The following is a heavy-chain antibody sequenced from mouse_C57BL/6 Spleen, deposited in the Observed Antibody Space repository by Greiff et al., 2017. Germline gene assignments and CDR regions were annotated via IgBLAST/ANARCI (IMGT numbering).Heavy chain of an antibody. D-gene: IGHD3-3*01. CDR2: IYPGSGST. CDR1: GYTFTSYW. Sequence: QVQLQQSGAELVKPGASVKMSCKASGYTFTSYWITWVKQRPGQGLEWIGDIYPGSGSTNYNAKFKSKATLTVDTSSSTAYMQLSSLTSEDSAVYYCARKGLPPLGYWGQGTTLTVSS. V-gene: IGHV1-55*01. CDR3: ARKGLPPLGY. J-gene: IGHJ2*01.